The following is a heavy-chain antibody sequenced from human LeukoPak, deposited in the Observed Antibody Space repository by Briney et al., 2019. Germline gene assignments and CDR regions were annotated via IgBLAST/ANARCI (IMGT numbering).Heavy chain of an antibody. J-gene: IGHJ4*02. CDR1: GLTFSNYA. Sequence: PGGSLRLSCAASGLTFSNYAMSWVRQAPGKALEWVSAISGSGGITFYADSVKGRFTISRDSSKNTVYLQMNSLRAEDTAIYYCVRDGDAYNFDCWGQGILVTVSS. D-gene: IGHD5-24*01. CDR2: ISGSGGIT. CDR3: VRDGDAYNFDC. V-gene: IGHV3-23*01.